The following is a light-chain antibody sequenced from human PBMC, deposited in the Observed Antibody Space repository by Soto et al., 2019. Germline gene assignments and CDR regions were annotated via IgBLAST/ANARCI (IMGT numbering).Light chain of an antibody. Sequence: QTVVTQPPSASGTPGQRVTISCSGSSSNIGSNYVYWYQQLPGTAPKLLIYRNNQRPSGVPDRFSGSKSGTSASLAISGLRYEDEADYYCAAWDDRLSVVFGGGTQLTVL. V-gene: IGLV1-47*01. CDR2: RNN. CDR3: AAWDDRLSVV. J-gene: IGLJ2*01. CDR1: SSNIGSNY.